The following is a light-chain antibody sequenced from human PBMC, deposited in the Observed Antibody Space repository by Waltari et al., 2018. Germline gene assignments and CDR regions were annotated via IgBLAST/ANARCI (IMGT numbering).Light chain of an antibody. J-gene: IGKJ1*01. CDR1: QSISTY. V-gene: IGKV1-39*01. CDR3: QQSYSTLRT. CDR2: SAS. Sequence: DIQMTQSPSSLSASVGDRVTITCRASQSISTYLNWYQQKPGKAPKLLIYSASSLHSGVPSRFSGSGSGTDFSLTITSLQPEDSATYYCQQSYSTLRTFGQGTKVEVK.